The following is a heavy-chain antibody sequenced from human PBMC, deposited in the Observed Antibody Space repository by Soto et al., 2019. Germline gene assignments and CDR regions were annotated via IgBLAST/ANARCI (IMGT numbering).Heavy chain of an antibody. CDR1: GYSFTSYW. Sequence: EVQLVQSGAEVKKPGESLKISCKGSGYSFTSYWIGWVRQMPGKGLEWMGIIYPGDSDTRYSPSFQGQVTISADKSISTAYLQWSSLKASDTAMYYCARQGSRVGATTPSFDYWGQGTLVTVSS. CDR3: ARQGSRVGATTPSFDY. CDR2: IYPGDSDT. J-gene: IGHJ4*02. D-gene: IGHD1-26*01. V-gene: IGHV5-51*01.